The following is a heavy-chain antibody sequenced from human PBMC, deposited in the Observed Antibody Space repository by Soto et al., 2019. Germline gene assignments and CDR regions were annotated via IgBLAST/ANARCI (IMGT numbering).Heavy chain of an antibody. Sequence: SETLSLTCTFSGGSIRSGGYYLSWIRQHPGKGLEWIGYIYYSGSTYYNPSLKSRVTISVDTSKNQFSLKLSSVTAADTAVYYCARDFTDSSGPTLGMGVWGQGTTVTVSS. J-gene: IGHJ6*02. V-gene: IGHV4-31*03. D-gene: IGHD6-19*01. CDR1: GGSIRSGGYY. CDR2: IYYSGST. CDR3: ARDFTDSSGPTLGMGV.